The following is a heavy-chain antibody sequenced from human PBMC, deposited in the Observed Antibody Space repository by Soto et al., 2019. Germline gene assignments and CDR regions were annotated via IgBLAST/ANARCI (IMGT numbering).Heavy chain of an antibody. CDR1: GFTFSSYS. CDR3: ATVPPLPDFWSGYSPCYYGMDV. CDR2: ISSSSSYI. D-gene: IGHD3-3*01. J-gene: IGHJ6*02. V-gene: IGHV3-21*01. Sequence: GGSLRLSCAASGFTFSSYSMNWVRQAPGKGLEWVSSISSSSSYIYYADSVKGRFTISRDNAKNSLYLQMNSLRAEDTAVYYCATVPPLPDFWSGYSPCYYGMDVWGQGTTVTVSS.